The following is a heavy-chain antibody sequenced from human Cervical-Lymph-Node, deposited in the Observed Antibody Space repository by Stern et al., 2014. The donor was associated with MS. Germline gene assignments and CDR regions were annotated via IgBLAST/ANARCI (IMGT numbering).Heavy chain of an antibody. CDR1: GYSFTIYY. Sequence: EVQLVESGAGVKKPGESLKISCKLSGYSFTIYYIAWVRQMPGKGLACMGVIEPYASDPTYNPSFQGQVTISAAKSITTAYLQWSSLRASDTAMYYCARHVQGFDYWGQGTLVTVSS. V-gene: IGHV5-51*01. CDR2: IEPYASDP. J-gene: IGHJ4*02. CDR3: ARHVQGFDY.